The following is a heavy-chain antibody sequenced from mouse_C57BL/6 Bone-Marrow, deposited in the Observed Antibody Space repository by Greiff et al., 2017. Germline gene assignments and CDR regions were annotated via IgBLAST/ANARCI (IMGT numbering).Heavy chain of an antibody. D-gene: IGHD2-4*01. Sequence: VQLQQSGPVLVKPGASVKMSCKASGYTFTDYYMNWVKQSHGKSLEWIGVINPYNGGTSYNQKFKGKATLTVDKSSSTAYMELNSLTSEDSAVYYCARWIYDDYDRGLYLDYWGQGTTLTVSS. CDR2: INPYNGGT. CDR1: GYTFTDYY. V-gene: IGHV1-19*01. J-gene: IGHJ2*01. CDR3: ARWIYDDYDRGLYLDY.